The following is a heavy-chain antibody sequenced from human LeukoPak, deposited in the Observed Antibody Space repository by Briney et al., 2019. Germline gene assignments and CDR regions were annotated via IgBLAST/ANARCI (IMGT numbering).Heavy chain of an antibody. CDR3: ARDRKSGESSEIDF. CDR2: INRDGSTT. J-gene: IGHJ4*02. Sequence: GGSLRLSCAASGFTFSNYWVHWVRQAPGEGLVWVSRINRDGSTTNYADSVKGRFTVSRDNAKNTLNLQMNSLRAEDTAVYYCARDRKSGESSEIDFWGQGTLVTVSS. V-gene: IGHV3-74*01. CDR1: GFTFSNYW. D-gene: IGHD3-10*01.